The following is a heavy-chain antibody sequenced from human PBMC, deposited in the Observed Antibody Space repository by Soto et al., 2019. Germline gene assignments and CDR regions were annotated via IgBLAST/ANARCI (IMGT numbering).Heavy chain of an antibody. Sequence: SGPTLVNPTQTLTLTCTFSGFSLSTSGVGVGWIRQPPGKALEWLALIYWDDDKRYSPSLKSRLTITKDTSKNQVVLTMTNMDPVDTATYYCAYRPTYYDFWSGYGPSNPQTFDYWGQGTLVTVSS. CDR1: GFSLSTSGVG. CDR2: IYWDDDK. D-gene: IGHD3-3*01. V-gene: IGHV2-5*02. J-gene: IGHJ4*02. CDR3: AYRPTYYDFWSGYGPSNPQTFDY.